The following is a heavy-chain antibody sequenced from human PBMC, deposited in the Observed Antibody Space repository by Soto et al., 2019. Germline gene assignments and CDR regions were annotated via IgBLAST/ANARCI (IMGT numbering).Heavy chain of an antibody. CDR3: ARGGATVVTSFDY. D-gene: IGHD4-17*01. V-gene: IGHV4-61*01. CDR2: IYNSGST. J-gene: IGHJ4*02. CDR1: GGSVSSGSYY. Sequence: QVQLQESGPGLVKPSETLSLTCTVSGGSVSSGSYYWSWIGQPPGKGLEWIGYIYNSGSTNYNPSLKSRVTISVDTPKNQFSLTLSSVTAADTAVYYCARGGATVVTSFDYWGQGTLVTVSS.